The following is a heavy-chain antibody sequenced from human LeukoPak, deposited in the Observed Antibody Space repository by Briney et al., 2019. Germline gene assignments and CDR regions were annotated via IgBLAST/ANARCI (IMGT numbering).Heavy chain of an antibody. D-gene: IGHD3-3*01. J-gene: IGHJ6*03. CDR1: GFTFSSYS. Sequence: HPGGSLRLSCAASGFTFSSYSMSWVRQAPGKGLEWVANIKQDGSEKYYVDSVKGRFTISRDNAKNSLYLQMNSLRAEDTAVYYCARRVVIIRHYYYYYMDVWGKGTTVTVSS. CDR2: IKQDGSEK. V-gene: IGHV3-7*01. CDR3: ARRVVIIRHYYYYYMDV.